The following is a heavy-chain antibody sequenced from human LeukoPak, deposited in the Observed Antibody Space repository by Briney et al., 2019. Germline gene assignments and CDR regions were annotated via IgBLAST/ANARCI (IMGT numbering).Heavy chain of an antibody. CDR3: ARGWFGEPMGDY. CDR1: GFTFSSYG. CDR2: IWYDGSNK. V-gene: IGHV3-33*01. Sequence: GGALRLSCAASGFTFSSYGMHWVRQAPGKGLEWVAGIWYDGSNKYYADSVKGRFTISRDNSKNTLYLQMNSLRAEDTAVYYCARGWFGEPMGDYWGQGNLVTVSS. D-gene: IGHD3-10*01. J-gene: IGHJ4*02.